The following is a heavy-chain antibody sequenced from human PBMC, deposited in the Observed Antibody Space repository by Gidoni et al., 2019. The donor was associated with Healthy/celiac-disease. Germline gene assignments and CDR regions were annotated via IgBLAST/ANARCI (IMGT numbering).Heavy chain of an antibody. CDR2: SNPSEST. CDR1: GGSFSGYY. Sequence: QVQLQQWGAGLLKPSENLSLTGAVYGGSFSGYYWSGIREPPGKGREWIGESNPSESTNYNPSLKSRVTISVDTSKNQFSLNLSSVTAADMAAYYCARGGAYRSSWSVRRGGWFDPWGQGTLVTVSS. V-gene: IGHV4-34*01. CDR3: ARGGAYRSSWSVRRGGWFDP. D-gene: IGHD6-13*01. J-gene: IGHJ5*02.